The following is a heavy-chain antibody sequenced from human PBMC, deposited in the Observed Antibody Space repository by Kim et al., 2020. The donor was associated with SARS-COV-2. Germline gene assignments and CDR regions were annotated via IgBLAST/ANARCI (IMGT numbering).Heavy chain of an antibody. V-gene: IGHV4-59*01. J-gene: IGHJ3*02. CDR1: GGFIGSYS. Sequence: SETLSLTCSVSGGFIGSYSWGWIRQSPGKGLEWLGYVSNGGGTNYNPALQSRVAMSVDTSKNRFYLRLNSVTAADTAMYFCARGYDFKWGIYRHAFDIWGLGTMVNVSS. D-gene: IGHD3-16*02. CDR2: VSNGGGT. CDR3: ARGYDFKWGIYRHAFDI.